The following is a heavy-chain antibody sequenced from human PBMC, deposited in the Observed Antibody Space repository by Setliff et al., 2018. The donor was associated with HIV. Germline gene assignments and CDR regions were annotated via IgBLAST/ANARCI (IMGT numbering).Heavy chain of an antibody. D-gene: IGHD6-19*01. V-gene: IGHV1-2*02. Sequence: ASGKSSGKASGYTFASYYMHWVRQAPGQGLEWMGWINPNSGDTNYAQTFQGRVTMTRDTSISTGYMELSRLASDDTAVYYCARSPYSSGWGPSSVAYMDVWGKGTTVTVSS. CDR3: ARSPYSSGWGPSSVAYMDV. J-gene: IGHJ6*03. CDR2: INPNSGDT. CDR1: GYTFASYY.